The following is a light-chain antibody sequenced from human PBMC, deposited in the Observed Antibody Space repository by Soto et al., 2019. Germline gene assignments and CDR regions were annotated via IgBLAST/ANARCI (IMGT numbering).Light chain of an antibody. J-gene: IGLJ2*01. Sequence: QSVLTQPPSVSGAPGQRVTISCTGSSSNIGTGYDVSWYQQLPGTAPKLLIYGNTNRPSGVPDQFSASRSGASASLAITGLQAEDEADYYCQSYDSNLNGHVVFGGGTKLTVL. V-gene: IGLV1-40*01. CDR3: QSYDSNLNGHVV. CDR1: SSNIGTGYD. CDR2: GNT.